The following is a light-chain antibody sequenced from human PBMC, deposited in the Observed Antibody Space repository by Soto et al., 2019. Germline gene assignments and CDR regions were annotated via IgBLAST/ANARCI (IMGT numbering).Light chain of an antibody. V-gene: IGLV2-14*01. CDR2: EDS. CDR1: STDVGGYNY. J-gene: IGLJ3*02. Sequence: QSALTQPASVSGSPGQSIAISCTGTSTDVGGYNYVSWYQHHPGKAPKLMIYEDSNRPSGVSNRFSGAKSGNTASLTISGLQAEDEADYYCSSYTSDSTLVFGGGTKLTVL. CDR3: SSYTSDSTLV.